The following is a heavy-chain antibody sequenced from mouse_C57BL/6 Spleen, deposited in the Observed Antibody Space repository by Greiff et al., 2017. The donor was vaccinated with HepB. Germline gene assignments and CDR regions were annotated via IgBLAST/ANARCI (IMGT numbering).Heavy chain of an antibody. CDR1: GFNIKNTY. V-gene: IGHV14-3*01. CDR2: IDPANGNT. CDR3: ARCPYGPFYYFDY. J-gene: IGHJ2*01. D-gene: IGHD1-1*01. Sequence: EVQLVESVAELVRPGASVKLSCTASGFNIKNTYMHWVKQRPEQGLEWIGRIDPANGNTKYAPKFQGKATITADTSSNTAYLQLSSLTSEDTAIYYCARCPYGPFYYFDYWGQGTTLTVSS.